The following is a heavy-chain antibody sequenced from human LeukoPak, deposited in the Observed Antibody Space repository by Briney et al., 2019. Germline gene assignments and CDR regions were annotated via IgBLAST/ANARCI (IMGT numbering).Heavy chain of an antibody. Sequence: GGSLRLSCAASGFTFNEFWMFWVRQVPGKGLMWVSRINGVGTATTYADTVKGRFTISRDNAKKTLYLQMNGLRDEDTAIYYCTRDLRNKGLDPWGQGTLVTVSS. CDR3: TRDLRNKGLDP. CDR1: GFTFNEFW. J-gene: IGHJ5*02. V-gene: IGHV3-74*01. D-gene: IGHD2/OR15-2a*01. CDR2: INGVGTAT.